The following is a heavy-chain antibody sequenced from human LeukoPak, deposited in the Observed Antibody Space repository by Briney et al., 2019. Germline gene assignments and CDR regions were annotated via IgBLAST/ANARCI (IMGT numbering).Heavy chain of an antibody. CDR2: IYHSGST. CDR1: GGSISSGGYY. V-gene: IGHV4-30-2*01. CDR3: ARGDTQSFAEPNAFDI. D-gene: IGHD5-18*01. Sequence: PSETLSLTCTVSGGSISSGGYYWSWIRQPPGKGLEWIGYIYHSGSTYYNPSLKSRVTISVDRSKNQFSLKLSSVTAADTAVYYCARGDTQSFAEPNAFDIWGQGTMVTVSS. J-gene: IGHJ3*02.